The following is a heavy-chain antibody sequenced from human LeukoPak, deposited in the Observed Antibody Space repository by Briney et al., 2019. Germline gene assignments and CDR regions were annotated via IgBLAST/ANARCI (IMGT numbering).Heavy chain of an antibody. V-gene: IGHV3-74*01. CDR2: IDSDGSST. D-gene: IGHD4-23*01. J-gene: IGHJ3*02. CDR3: ARGGNSLLDAFDI. Sequence: GGSLRLSCAASGFTFSSYWMHWVRQAPGKGLVWVSRIDSDGSSTTYADSVKGRFTISRDNAKNTVFLQMSSLGAEDTAVYYCARGGNSLLDAFDIWGQGTMVTVSS. CDR1: GFTFSSYW.